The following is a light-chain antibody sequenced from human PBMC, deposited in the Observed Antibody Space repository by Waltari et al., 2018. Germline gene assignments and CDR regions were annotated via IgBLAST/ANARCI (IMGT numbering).Light chain of an antibody. Sequence: QSALTQPASVSGSPGQSITISCTGTSTDVGSFNSVSWYQDLPGQGSKVTIYDVSDRPSGVSARFSGSKSGNTASLTISGLQAEDEANYYCTSQSTNNVVLFGGGTKVTVL. J-gene: IGLJ3*02. CDR3: TSQSTNNVVL. CDR1: STDVGSFNS. V-gene: IGLV2-14*03. CDR2: DVS.